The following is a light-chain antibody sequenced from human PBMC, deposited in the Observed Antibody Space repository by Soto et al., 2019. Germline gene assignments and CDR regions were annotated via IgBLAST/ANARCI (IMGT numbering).Light chain of an antibody. V-gene: IGLV1-44*01. Sequence: QSVLTQPPSASGTPGQRVTMSCSGSNSNIGRNTVNCYQQLPGTAPKLLIYSNNQRPSGVPDRFSGSKSGTSASLAISGLQSGDEADYYCAAWDDSLNGYVFGTGTKVTVL. CDR1: NSNIGRNT. J-gene: IGLJ1*01. CDR3: AAWDDSLNGYV. CDR2: SNN.